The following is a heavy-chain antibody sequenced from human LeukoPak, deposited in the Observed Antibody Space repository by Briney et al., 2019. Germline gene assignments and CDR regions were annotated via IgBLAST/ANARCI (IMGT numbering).Heavy chain of an antibody. J-gene: IGHJ6*02. CDR1: GFIFGDHA. V-gene: IGHV3-49*04. CDR3: ARGPILLWIHNGMDV. Sequence: GGSLRLSCTGYGFIFGDHALSWVRQAPGKGLECVGFIRSRAYGGATEYAASVKGRFTISRDDSKGIAYLEMNSLETEDTALYYCARGPILLWIHNGMDVWGQGTTVTVSS. CDR2: IRSRAYGGAT. D-gene: IGHD2-2*01.